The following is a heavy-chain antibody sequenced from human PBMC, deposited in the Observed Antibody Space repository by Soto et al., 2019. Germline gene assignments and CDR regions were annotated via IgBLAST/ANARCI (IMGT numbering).Heavy chain of an antibody. J-gene: IGHJ6*02. V-gene: IGHV1-18*01. D-gene: IGHD6-19*01. Sequence: QVQLVQSGAEVKKPGASVKVSCKASGYTFTSYGISWVRQAPGQGLEWMGWISAYNGNTNYAQKLQGRVTMTTDTPTSTAYMERRSLRSDDTAVYYCARDGLYSSVWSHKTYYYYGMDVWGQGTTVTVSS. CDR3: ARDGLYSSVWSHKTYYYYGMDV. CDR1: GYTFTSYG. CDR2: ISAYNGNT.